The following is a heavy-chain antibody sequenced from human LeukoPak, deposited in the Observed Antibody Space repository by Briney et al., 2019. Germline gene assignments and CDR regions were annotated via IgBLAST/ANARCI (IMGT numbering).Heavy chain of an antibody. CDR3: ARALYYYDSSGYCPIYY. CDR1: GFTFSSYS. V-gene: IGHV3-30*03. D-gene: IGHD3-22*01. CDR2: ISYDGSNK. Sequence: GGSLRLSCAASGFTFSSYSMNWVRQAPGKGLEWVAVISYDGSNKYYADFVKGRFTISRDNSKNTLYLQMNSLRAEDTAVYYCARALYYYDSSGYCPIYYWGQGTLVTVSS. J-gene: IGHJ4*02.